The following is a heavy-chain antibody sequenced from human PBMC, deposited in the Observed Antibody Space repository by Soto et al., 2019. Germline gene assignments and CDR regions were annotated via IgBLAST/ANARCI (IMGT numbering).Heavy chain of an antibody. J-gene: IGHJ5*01. D-gene: IGHD4-17*01. CDR2: IVREGSEK. Sequence: QVQLVESGGGVVQPGRSLRLSCAASGFAFSSHGMHWVRQAPGKGLEWVAVIVREGSEKHYAVSVKGRFTISRDNSKNTLYLEMNSLRAEDTAVYYCARDDDYDDNGLDSWGQGTLVTVSS. CDR1: GFAFSSHG. CDR3: ARDDDYDDNGLDS. V-gene: IGHV3-33*01.